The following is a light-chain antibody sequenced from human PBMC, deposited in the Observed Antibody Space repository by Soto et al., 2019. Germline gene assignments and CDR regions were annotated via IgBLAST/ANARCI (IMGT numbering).Light chain of an antibody. V-gene: IGLV1-44*01. CDR3: AAWDDSLNGREV. Sequence: QSVLTQPPSASGTPGQRVTISCSGSSSNIGSNSVNWYQQVPGAAPKLLIYSNNQRPSGVPDRFSGSKSGTSASLAISGLQSEDEADYYCAAWDDSLNGREVFGTGTKLTVL. CDR2: SNN. J-gene: IGLJ1*01. CDR1: SSNIGSNS.